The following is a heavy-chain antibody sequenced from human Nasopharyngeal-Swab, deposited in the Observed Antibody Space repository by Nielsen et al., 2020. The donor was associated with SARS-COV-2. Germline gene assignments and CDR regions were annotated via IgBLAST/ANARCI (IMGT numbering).Heavy chain of an antibody. J-gene: IGHJ3*02. CDR1: GGSISSGGYY. V-gene: IGHV4-31*03. Sequence: SETLSLTCTVSGGSISSGGYYWSRTRQHPGKGLEWIGYIYFSGSTYYNPSLKSRVTISVDTSKNQFSLKLSSVTAADTAVYYCARVLTRNLVVALVLDAFDIWGQGTMVTVSS. CDR3: ARVLTRNLVVALVLDAFDI. CDR2: IYFSGST. D-gene: IGHD2-15*01.